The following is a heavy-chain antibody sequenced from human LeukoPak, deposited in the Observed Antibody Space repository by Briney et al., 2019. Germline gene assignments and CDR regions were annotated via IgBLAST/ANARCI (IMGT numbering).Heavy chain of an antibody. CDR3: ARDKIVGATHFDY. V-gene: IGHV3-7*03. J-gene: IGHJ4*02. CDR1: GFTFGSYW. D-gene: IGHD1-26*01. CDR2: INQDGSEK. Sequence: GGSLRLSCAASGFTFGSYWMSWVRQAPGKGLEWVASINQDGSEKYYVDSVKGRFTISRDNAKNSLYLQMNSLRADDTAVYYCARDKIVGATHFDYWGQGTLVTVSS.